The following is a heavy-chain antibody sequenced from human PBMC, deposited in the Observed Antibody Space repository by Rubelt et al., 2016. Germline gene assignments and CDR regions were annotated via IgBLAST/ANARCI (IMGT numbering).Heavy chain of an antibody. V-gene: IGHV4-39*07. CDR1: GGSISSSSYY. CDR3: ARSNSGTYSEGFDP. Sequence: PSETLSLTCTVSGGSISSSSYYWGWIRQPPGKGRGGMAEIIIIEATIYSPSFRSGVTISEDTSKNQYSLKLSSVTAADTAGYYCARSNSGTYSEGFDPWGQGTLVTVSS. J-gene: IGHJ5*02. CDR2: IIIIEAT. D-gene: IGHD1-26*01.